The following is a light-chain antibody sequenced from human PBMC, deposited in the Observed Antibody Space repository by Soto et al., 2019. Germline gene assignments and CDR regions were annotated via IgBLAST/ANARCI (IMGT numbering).Light chain of an antibody. CDR1: SSDVGGYNY. J-gene: IGLJ2*01. CDR3: SSYTSSSVV. V-gene: IGLV2-14*01. Sequence: QSARTQPASVSGSPGQSITISCTGTSSDVGGYNYVSWYQQHPGKAPKLMIYDVSNRPSGVSNRFSGSKSGNTASLTISGLQAEDKADYYCSSYTSSSVVFGGGTKLTVL. CDR2: DVS.